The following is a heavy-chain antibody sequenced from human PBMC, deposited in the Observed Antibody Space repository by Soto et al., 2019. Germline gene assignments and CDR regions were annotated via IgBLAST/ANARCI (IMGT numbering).Heavy chain of an antibody. CDR3: ARTSAAGKYYYGMDV. Sequence: GESLKISCKGSGYSFNSYWIGWVRQMPGRGLECMGIIYPGESDTRYSPSFQGQVTISADKSISTAYLQWSSLKASDTAMYYCARTSAAGKYYYGMDVWGQGTTVTVSS. CDR2: IYPGESDT. V-gene: IGHV5-51*01. J-gene: IGHJ6*02. CDR1: GYSFNSYW. D-gene: IGHD6-13*01.